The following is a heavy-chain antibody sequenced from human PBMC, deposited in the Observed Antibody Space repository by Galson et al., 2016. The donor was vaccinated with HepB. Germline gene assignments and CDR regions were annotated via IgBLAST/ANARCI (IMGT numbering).Heavy chain of an antibody. J-gene: IGHJ4*02. V-gene: IGHV3-30*18. Sequence: SLRLSCAASGFRFSTYGMHWVRQAPGKGLEWVAVISYDGSNKYYADSVKGRFTISRDNFKNTLYLQMNSLRGDDTAVYYCAKVESGNYVGPDYWGQGTLVTVSS. CDR3: AKVESGNYVGPDY. CDR1: GFRFSTYG. CDR2: ISYDGSNK. D-gene: IGHD1-26*01.